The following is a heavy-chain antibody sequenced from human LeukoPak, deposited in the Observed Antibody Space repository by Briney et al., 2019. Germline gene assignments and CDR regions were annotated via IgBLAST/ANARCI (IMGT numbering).Heavy chain of an antibody. V-gene: IGHV4-4*07. Sequence: PSETLSLTCTVSGGSISSYYWSWIRQPAGKGLERIGRIYTSGSTNYNPSLKSRVTMSVDTSKNQFSLKLSSVTAADTAVYYCASTVAGRDYYYYYGMDVWGQGTTVTVS. CDR3: ASTVAGRDYYYYYGMDV. D-gene: IGHD6-19*01. CDR1: GGSISSYY. CDR2: IYTSGST. J-gene: IGHJ6*02.